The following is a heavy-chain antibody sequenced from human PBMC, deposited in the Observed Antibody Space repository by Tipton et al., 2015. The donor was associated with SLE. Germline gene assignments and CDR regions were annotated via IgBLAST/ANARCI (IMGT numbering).Heavy chain of an antibody. CDR1: GGSFSGYY. D-gene: IGHD3-9*01. CDR2: INHSGST. J-gene: IGHJ4*02. V-gene: IGHV4-34*01. CDR3: AKGVRYSPPDY. Sequence: TLSLTCAVNGGSFSGYYWSWIRQPPGKGLEWIGEINHSGSTNYNPSLKSRVTISVDTSKNQFSLKLSSVTAADTAVYYCAKGVRYSPPDYWGQGTLVTVSS.